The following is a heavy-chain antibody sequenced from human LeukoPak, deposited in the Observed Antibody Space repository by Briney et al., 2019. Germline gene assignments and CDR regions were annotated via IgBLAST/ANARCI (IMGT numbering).Heavy chain of an antibody. CDR3: ARAVSGDRGYWAYYDSSGYPPAEYFQH. V-gene: IGHV4-30-4*01. CDR2: IYYSGST. D-gene: IGHD3-22*01. Sequence: PSETLSLTCTVSGGSISSGDYYWSWIRQPPGKGLEWIGYIYYSGSTYYNPSLKSRVTISVDTSKNQFSPKLSSVTAADTAVYYCARAVSGDRGYWAYYDSSGYPPAEYFQHWGQGTLVTVSS. CDR1: GGSISSGDYY. J-gene: IGHJ1*01.